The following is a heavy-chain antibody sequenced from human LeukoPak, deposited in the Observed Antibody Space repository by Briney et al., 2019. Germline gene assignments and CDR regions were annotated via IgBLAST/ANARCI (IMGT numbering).Heavy chain of an antibody. D-gene: IGHD2-21*01. CDR2: INHSGST. CDR1: GGAFSGYF. J-gene: IGHJ4*02. Sequence: SETLSLTCAVYGGAFSGYFWSWIRQPPGKGLEWIGEINHSGSTNYNPSLKSRVTISVDTSKNQFSLKLSSVTDADTAVYYCAREIAGSFDYWGQGTLVTVSS. CDR3: AREIAGSFDY. V-gene: IGHV4-34*01.